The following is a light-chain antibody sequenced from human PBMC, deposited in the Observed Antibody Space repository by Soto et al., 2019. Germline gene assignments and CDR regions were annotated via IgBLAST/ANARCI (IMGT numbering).Light chain of an antibody. CDR3: ASHANIGGGSPVI. CDR2: DVT. V-gene: IGLV2-23*02. Sequence: QSVLTQPASVSGSPGQSITISCAGTSSDVGGYNRVSWYQEHPGKAPKLIIYDVTKRPSGASDRFSGSKSGNTASLTISGLQAEDEADYYCASHANIGGGSPVIFGGGTKLTVL. J-gene: IGLJ2*01. CDR1: SSDVGGYNR.